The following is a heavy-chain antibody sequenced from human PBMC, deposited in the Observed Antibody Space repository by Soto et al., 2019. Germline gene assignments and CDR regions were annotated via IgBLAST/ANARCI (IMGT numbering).Heavy chain of an antibody. V-gene: IGHV1-69*13. CDR1: GGTFSSYA. D-gene: IGHD6-6*01. Sequence: SVKVSCKASGGTFSSYAISWVRQAPGQGLEWMGGIIPIFGTANYAQKFQGRVTITADESTSTAYMELSSLRSEDTAVYYCARDVPSGIAARLHAFDIWGQGTMVTVSS. J-gene: IGHJ3*02. CDR2: IIPIFGTA. CDR3: ARDVPSGIAARLHAFDI.